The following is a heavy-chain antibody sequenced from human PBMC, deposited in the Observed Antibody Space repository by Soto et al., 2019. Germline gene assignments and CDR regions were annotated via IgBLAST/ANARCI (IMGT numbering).Heavy chain of an antibody. CDR1: GSTFSSYG. CDR2: ISYDGSNK. D-gene: IGHD3-22*01. J-gene: IGHJ4*02. CDR3: AKEAYYYDSSGYPDY. V-gene: IGHV3-30*18. Sequence: GGSLRLSCAASGSTFSSYGMHWVRQAPGKGLEWVAFISYDGSNKYYADSVKGRFTISRDNSKNTLYLQMNSLRAEDTAVYYCAKEAYYYDSSGYPDYWGQGTLVTVSS.